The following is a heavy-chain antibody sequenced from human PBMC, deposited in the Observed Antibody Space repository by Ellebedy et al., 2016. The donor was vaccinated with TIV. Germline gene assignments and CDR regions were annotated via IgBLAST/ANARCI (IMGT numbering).Heavy chain of an antibody. CDR1: GGSFSGYY. J-gene: IGHJ5*02. V-gene: IGHV4-34*01. CDR3: ARRIVATITDWFDP. Sequence: SETLSLTXAVYGGSFSGYYWSWIRQPPGKGLEWIGEINHSGSTNYNPSLKSRVTISVDTSKNQFSLKLSSVTAADTAVYYCARRIVATITDWFDPWGQGTLVTVSS. D-gene: IGHD5-12*01. CDR2: INHSGST.